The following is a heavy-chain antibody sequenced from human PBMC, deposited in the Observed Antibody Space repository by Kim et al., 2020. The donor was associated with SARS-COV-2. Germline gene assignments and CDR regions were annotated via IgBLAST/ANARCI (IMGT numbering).Heavy chain of an antibody. CDR2: ISSSGNNT. CDR1: GLTFNDYA. CDR3: AEGPYCGTTSCYTVGAMGA. V-gene: IGHV3-23*01. J-gene: IGHJ5*02. D-gene: IGHD2-2*02. Sequence: GGSLRLSCVASGLTFNDYAMSWVRQAPGKGLEWVSAISSSGNNTYYSQSVTGRFTISRDNSKNTLFLQMESLRAEDTALYYCAEGPYCGTTSCYTVGAMGAWGQGTPVIVSS.